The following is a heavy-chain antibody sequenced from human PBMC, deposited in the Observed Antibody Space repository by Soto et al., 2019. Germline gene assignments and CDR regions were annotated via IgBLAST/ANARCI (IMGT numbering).Heavy chain of an antibody. J-gene: IGHJ5*02. D-gene: IGHD1-7*01. CDR2: IYYSGST. Sequence: QVQLQESGPGLVKPSQTLSLTCTVSVCSISSVGYYWSWIRQHPGKGLEWIGYIYYSGSTYYNPSLKRRVTISVDTSKHQFSLKLSSVTAADTAVYYCARARRTGTTLWFDPWGQGTLVTVSS. V-gene: IGHV4-31*03. CDR3: ARARRTGTTLWFDP. CDR1: VCSISSVGYY.